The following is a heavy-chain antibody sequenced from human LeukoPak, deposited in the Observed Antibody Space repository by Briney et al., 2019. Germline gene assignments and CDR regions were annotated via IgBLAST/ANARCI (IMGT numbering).Heavy chain of an antibody. CDR1: GCTFSSYA. V-gene: IGHV1-69*10. CDR3: ARPRYYDFWSGYIHDAFDI. D-gene: IGHD3-3*01. Sequence: ASVRVSCTASGCTFSSYAISWVRQAPGQGLEWMGRIIPILGIADYAQKLQGRVTITADKSTSTAYMQLSSLRSEDTAVYYCARPRYYDFWSGYIHDAFDIWGQGTMVTVSS. J-gene: IGHJ3*02. CDR2: IIPILGIA.